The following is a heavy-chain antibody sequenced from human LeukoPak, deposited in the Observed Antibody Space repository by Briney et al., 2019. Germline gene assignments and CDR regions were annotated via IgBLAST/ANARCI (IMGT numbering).Heavy chain of an antibody. CDR1: GGSFSGYY. V-gene: IGHV4-34*01. J-gene: IGHJ4*02. CDR2: INHSGST. Sequence: PSETLSLTCAVYGGSFSGYYWSWIRQPPGKGLEWIGEINHSGSTNYNPSLKSRVTISVDTSKNQFSLKLSSVTAADTAVYYCARASPGSYWGQGTLVTVSS. D-gene: IGHD1-26*01. CDR3: ARASPGSY.